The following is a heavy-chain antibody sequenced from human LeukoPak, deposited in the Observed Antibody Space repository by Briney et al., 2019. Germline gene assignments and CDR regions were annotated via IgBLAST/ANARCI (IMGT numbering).Heavy chain of an antibody. V-gene: IGHV3-23*01. CDR1: GFTFSSYA. J-gene: IGHJ6*02. CDR2: ISGSGGST. CDR3: AIDIVVVPAARYYYYGMDV. Sequence: GGSLRLSCAASGFTFSSYAMSWVRQAPGKGLEWVSAISGSGGSTYYADSVKGRFTVSRDNSKNTLYLQMNSLRAEDTAVYYCAIDIVVVPAARYYYYGMDVWGQGTTVTVSS. D-gene: IGHD2-2*01.